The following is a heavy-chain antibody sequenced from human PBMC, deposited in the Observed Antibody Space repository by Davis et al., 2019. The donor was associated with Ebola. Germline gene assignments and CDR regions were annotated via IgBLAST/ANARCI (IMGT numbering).Heavy chain of an antibody. D-gene: IGHD1-26*01. J-gene: IGHJ2*01. CDR1: GGSFSGYY. V-gene: IGHV4-34*01. Sequence: PSETLSLTCAVYGGSFSGYYWSWIRQPPGKGLEWIGEINHSGSTNYNPSLKSRVTISVDTSKNQFSLKLSSVTAADTAVYYCARGLRGSYPPPGHFDLWGRGTLVTVSS. CDR2: INHSGST. CDR3: ARGLRGSYPPPGHFDL.